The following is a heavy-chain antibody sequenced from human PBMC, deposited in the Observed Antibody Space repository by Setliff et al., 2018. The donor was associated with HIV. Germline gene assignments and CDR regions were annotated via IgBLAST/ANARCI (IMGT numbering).Heavy chain of an antibody. CDR1: GGSISSSSYY. V-gene: IGHV4-61*05. CDR2: VYNSGST. J-gene: IGHJ4*02. CDR3: ARSHGFP. Sequence: SETLSLTCTVSGGSISSSSYYWGWIRQPPGKGLEWSGYVYNSGSTKYNASLKSRVTISLDTCKNQFSLKMTSETAADTAVYYCARSHGFPWGQGTLVTVS.